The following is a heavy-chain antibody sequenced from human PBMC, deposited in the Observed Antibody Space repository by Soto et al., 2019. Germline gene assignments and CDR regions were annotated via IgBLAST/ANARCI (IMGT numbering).Heavy chain of an antibody. CDR2: IYYSGST. CDR1: GGSISSSSYY. Sequence: SETLSLTCTVSGGSISSSSYYWGWIRQPPGKGLEWIGSIYYSGSTYYNPSLKSRVTISVDTSKNQFSLKLSSVTAADTAVYYCARGSGSGSYFGYYYYGMDVWGQGTTVT. V-gene: IGHV4-39*01. D-gene: IGHD1-26*01. J-gene: IGHJ6*02. CDR3: ARGSGSGSYFGYYYYGMDV.